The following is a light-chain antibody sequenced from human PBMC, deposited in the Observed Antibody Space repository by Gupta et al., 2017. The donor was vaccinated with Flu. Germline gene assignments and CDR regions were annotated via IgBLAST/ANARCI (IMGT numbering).Light chain of an antibody. CDR1: SSNIGSKT. Sequence: QSVLTQPPSASGTPGQRVTISCSGSSSNIGSKTVNWYQQLPGTAPKLLIYRNNQRPSGVTDRFSGSKSGNSASLAISGLQSEDEADYYWAAWDDRLNVVVFGGGTKLTVL. CDR3: AAWDDRLNVVV. CDR2: RNN. J-gene: IGLJ3*02. V-gene: IGLV1-44*01.